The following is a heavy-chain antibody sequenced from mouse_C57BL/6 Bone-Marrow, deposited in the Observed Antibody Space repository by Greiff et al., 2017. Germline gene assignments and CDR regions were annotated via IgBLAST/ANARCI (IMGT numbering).Heavy chain of an antibody. J-gene: IGHJ3*01. CDR3: ARVGYYYGSSPFAY. CDR1: GYAFSSYW. D-gene: IGHD1-1*01. Sequence: VQLQQSGAELVKPGASVKISCKASGYAFSSYWMNWVKQRPGKGLEWIGQIYPGDGDTNYNGKFKGKATLTADKSSSTAYMQLSSLTSEDSAVYFCARVGYYYGSSPFAYWGQGTLVTVSA. V-gene: IGHV1-80*01. CDR2: IYPGDGDT.